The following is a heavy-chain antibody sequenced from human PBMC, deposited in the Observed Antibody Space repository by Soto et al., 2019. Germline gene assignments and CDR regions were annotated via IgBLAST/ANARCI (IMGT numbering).Heavy chain of an antibody. D-gene: IGHD2-2*02. Sequence: QVQLLQSGAEVKEPGASVKVSCKASGYSFTDHYMHWVRQAPGQGLEWMGWINPNRGGTKSAQQFQGRVTMTRDTSISTAFMELNSLTFDDTAVYYCARGKEIPDYWNFDLWGRGMLVTVSS. V-gene: IGHV1-2*02. J-gene: IGHJ2*01. CDR2: INPNRGGT. CDR1: GYSFTDHY. CDR3: ARGKEIPDYWNFDL.